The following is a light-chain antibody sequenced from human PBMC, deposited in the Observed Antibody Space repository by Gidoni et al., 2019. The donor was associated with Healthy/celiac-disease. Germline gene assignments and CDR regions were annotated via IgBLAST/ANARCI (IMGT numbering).Light chain of an antibody. J-gene: IGLJ1*01. CDR2: GKN. Sequence: SSELTHDPAVSVALGQTVRIPCQGDSLRSYYASVYQQKPGQAPVLVIYGKNNRPSGIPDRFSGSSSGNTASLTITGAQAEDEADYYCNSRDSSGKGVFGTGTKVTVL. V-gene: IGLV3-19*01. CDR3: NSRDSSGKGV. CDR1: SLRSYY.